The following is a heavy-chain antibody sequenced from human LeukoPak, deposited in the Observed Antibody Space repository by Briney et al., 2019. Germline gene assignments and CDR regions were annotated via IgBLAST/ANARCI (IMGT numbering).Heavy chain of an antibody. CDR1: GGSISSYY. D-gene: IGHD1-1*01. Sequence: SETLSLTCTASGGSISSYYWRWLRQPAGAGLEWIGRIFTSGSTIYNPSLTSRVTMSVDMSKNQFSLKLSSVTAADTAVYYCARGGDWNPFDYWGQGILVTVSS. CDR3: ARGGDWNPFDY. CDR2: IFTSGST. V-gene: IGHV4-4*07. J-gene: IGHJ4*02.